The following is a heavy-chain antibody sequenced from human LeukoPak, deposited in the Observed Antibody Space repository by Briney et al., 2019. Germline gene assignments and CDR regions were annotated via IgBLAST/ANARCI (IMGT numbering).Heavy chain of an antibody. CDR2: IFGGGST. D-gene: IGHD6-19*01. CDR1: GFTVSSNY. CDR3: AREKGIAVAGPFGY. V-gene: IGHV3-66*01. J-gene: IGHJ4*02. Sequence: GGSLRLSCAASGFTVSSNYMSWVRQAPGKGLEWVSVIFGGGSTFHADSVKGRFTISRDNSNNTLYLQMNSLRAEDTAVYYCAREKGIAVAGPFGYWGQGTLVTVSS.